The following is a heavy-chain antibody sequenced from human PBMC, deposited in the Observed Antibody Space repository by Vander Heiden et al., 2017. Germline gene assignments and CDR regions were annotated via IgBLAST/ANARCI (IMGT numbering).Heavy chain of an antibody. CDR2: IYPGDSNT. CDR3: ARVGRPAAAGEFDY. D-gene: IGHD6-13*01. J-gene: IGHJ4*02. CDR1: GYSFTSYW. Sequence: EVQLVQSGAEVKTPGESLTISCKGSGYSFTSYWIGWVRQVPGKGLEWMGIIYPGDSNTRYSPSFQGQVTISVDKSTSTAYLQWSSLKASDTAMYYCARVGRPAAAGEFDYWGQGTLVTVSS. V-gene: IGHV5-51*01.